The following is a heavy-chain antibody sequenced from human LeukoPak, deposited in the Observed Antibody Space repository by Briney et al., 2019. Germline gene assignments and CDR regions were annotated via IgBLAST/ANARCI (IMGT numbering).Heavy chain of an antibody. J-gene: IGHJ4*02. CDR1: GFTFSSYS. V-gene: IGHV3-21*01. D-gene: IGHD2-15*01. Sequence: GGSLRLSCAASGFTFSSYSMNWVPQAPGKGLEWVSSISSSSSYIYYADSVKGRFTISRDNAKNSLYLQMNSLRAEDTAVYYCARDLRYCSGGSCKGFDYWGQGTLVTVSS. CDR2: ISSSSSYI. CDR3: ARDLRYCSGGSCKGFDY.